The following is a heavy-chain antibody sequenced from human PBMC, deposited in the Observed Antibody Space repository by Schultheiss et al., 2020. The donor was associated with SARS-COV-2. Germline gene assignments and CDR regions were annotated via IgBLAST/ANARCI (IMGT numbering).Heavy chain of an antibody. CDR3: ARRGAVSVAAKAFDI. J-gene: IGHJ3*02. CDR2: ISGSGGST. V-gene: IGHV3-23*01. D-gene: IGHD2-15*01. CDR1: GISFSSYA. Sequence: GESLKISCAASGISFSSYAMSWVRQAPGKGLEWVSAISGSGGSTYYADSVKGRFTISRDNSKNTLYLQINSLGAEDTAVYYCARRGAVSVAAKAFDIWGQGTLVTVSS.